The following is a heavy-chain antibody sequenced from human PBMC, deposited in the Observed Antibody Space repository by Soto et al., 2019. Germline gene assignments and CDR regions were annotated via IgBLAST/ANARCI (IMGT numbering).Heavy chain of an antibody. Sequence: SETLSLTCTVSGGSISSGDYYWSWIRQPPGKGLEWIGYIKYSGSTYYNPSLKSRITISIDTSNNQFSLKLSSVTAADTAVYYCARAGQYGFYEWYFDLWVRGTLVTVSS. CDR1: GGSISSGDYY. CDR3: ARAGQYGFYEWYFDL. J-gene: IGHJ2*01. D-gene: IGHD4-17*01. CDR2: IKYSGST. V-gene: IGHV4-30-4*02.